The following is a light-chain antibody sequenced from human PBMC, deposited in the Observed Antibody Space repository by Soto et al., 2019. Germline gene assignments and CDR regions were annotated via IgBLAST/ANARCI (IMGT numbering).Light chain of an antibody. V-gene: IGKV3-15*01. J-gene: IGKJ1*01. CDR1: QSVSSN. Sequence: EIVMTQSPATLSVSTGERATFSCRASQSVSSNLAWYQQKPGQAPRLRIYGASIRATGIPARFSGSGSGREFTLPTSSLLYEDFAVYYCQQYNNWHSGAFGQGTKVDIK. CDR3: QQYNNWHSGA. CDR2: GAS.